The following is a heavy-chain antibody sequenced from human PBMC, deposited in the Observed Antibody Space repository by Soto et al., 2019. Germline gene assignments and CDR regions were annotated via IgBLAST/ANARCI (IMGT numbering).Heavy chain of an antibody. CDR2: IYPGDSDT. Sequence: PGESLKISCKGSGYSFTSYWIGWVRQMPGKGLEWMGIIYPGDSDTRYSPSLQGQVTISADKSISTAYLQWSSLKASDTAMYYCARRGVGGVRYFDWYLDYWGQGTLVTVSS. CDR1: GYSFTSYW. V-gene: IGHV5-51*01. CDR3: ARRGVGGVRYFDWYLDY. D-gene: IGHD3-9*01. J-gene: IGHJ4*02.